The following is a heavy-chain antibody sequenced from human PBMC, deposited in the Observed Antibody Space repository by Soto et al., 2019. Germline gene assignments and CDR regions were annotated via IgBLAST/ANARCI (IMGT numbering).Heavy chain of an antibody. V-gene: IGHV4-34*01. J-gene: IGHJ6*02. CDR1: AGSFRGYS. D-gene: IGHD3-3*02. CDR2: INHSGSS. Sequence: AETLSLTAASFAGSFRGYSSSWIRQPPGKGLEWIGEINHSGSSNYNPSLKSRVTISVDTSKNQFSLKLSSVTAADTAVYYCGLLAATYYYYGMDVWGQGTTVTVSS. CDR3: GLLAATYYYYGMDV.